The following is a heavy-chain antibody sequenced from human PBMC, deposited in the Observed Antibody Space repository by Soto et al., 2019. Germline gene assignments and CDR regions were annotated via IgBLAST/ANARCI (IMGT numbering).Heavy chain of an antibody. J-gene: IGHJ5*02. CDR1: GYTLTELS. CDR2: FDPEDGET. CDR3: ATKAYCGGDCYPNWFDP. V-gene: IGHV1-24*01. D-gene: IGHD2-21*02. Sequence: ASVKVSCKVSGYTLTELSMHWVRQAPGKGLEWMGGFDPEDGETIYAQKFQGRVTMTEDTSTDTAYMELSSLRSEDTAVYYCATKAYCGGDCYPNWFDPWGQGTLVTVSS.